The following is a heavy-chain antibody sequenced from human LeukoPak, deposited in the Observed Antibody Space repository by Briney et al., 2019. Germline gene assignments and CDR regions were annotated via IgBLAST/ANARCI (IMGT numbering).Heavy chain of an antibody. D-gene: IGHD2-15*01. J-gene: IGHJ6*02. CDR1: GYTFTGYY. CDR2: INPNSGGT. Sequence: EASVKVSCKASGYTFTGYYMHWVRQAPGQGLEWIGWINPNSGGTNYAQKFQGRVTMTRDTSISTAYMELSRLRSDDTAVYYCARGVVAATQEGYYYYYGMDVWGQGTTVTVSS. CDR3: ARGVVAATQEGYYYYYGMDV. V-gene: IGHV1-2*02.